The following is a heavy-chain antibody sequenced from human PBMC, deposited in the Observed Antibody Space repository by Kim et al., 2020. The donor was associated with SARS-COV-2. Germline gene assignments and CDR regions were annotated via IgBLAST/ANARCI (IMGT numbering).Heavy chain of an antibody. CDR1: GDSVSSDSAA. Sequence: SQTLSLTCDISGDSVSSDSAAWNWIRQSPSRGLEWLGRTYYRSEWSKWYYNYAVAVTGRITIRPDAPKNQFSLQLNSVTLEDTAIYFCARENCDGGSCTWLDPWGQGTLVTVSS. D-gene: IGHD2-15*01. CDR3: ARENCDGGSCTWLDP. J-gene: IGHJ5*02. CDR2: TYYRSEWSKWYY. V-gene: IGHV6-1*01.